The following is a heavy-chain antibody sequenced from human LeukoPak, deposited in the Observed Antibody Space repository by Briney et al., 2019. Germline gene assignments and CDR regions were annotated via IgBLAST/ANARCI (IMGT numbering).Heavy chain of an antibody. J-gene: IGHJ4*02. Sequence: GGPLRLSCAASGFTFSSYGMHWVRQAPGKGLEWVAVMWYDGSNNYYADSVKGRFTISRDNSKNTLYLQMNSLRAEDTAVYYCAKDRGIAAAGLDYWGQGTLVTVSS. CDR3: AKDRGIAAAGLDY. CDR2: MWYDGSNN. D-gene: IGHD6-13*01. CDR1: GFTFSSYG. V-gene: IGHV3-33*06.